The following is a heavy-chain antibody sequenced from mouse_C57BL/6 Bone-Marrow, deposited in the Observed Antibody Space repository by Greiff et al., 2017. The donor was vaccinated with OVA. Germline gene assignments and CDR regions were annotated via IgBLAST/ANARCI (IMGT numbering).Heavy chain of an antibody. CDR1: GYTFTSYW. V-gene: IGHV1-55*01. J-gene: IGHJ1*03. CDR3: GYYGSSYRYWYFDV. CDR2: IYPGSGST. D-gene: IGHD1-1*01. Sequence: QVQLQQPGAELVKPGASVKMSCKASGYTFTSYWITWVKQRPGQGLEWIGDIYPGSGSTKYNEKFKSKATLTVDTSSSTAYMQLSSLTSEDSAVYYCGYYGSSYRYWYFDVWGTGTTVTVSS.